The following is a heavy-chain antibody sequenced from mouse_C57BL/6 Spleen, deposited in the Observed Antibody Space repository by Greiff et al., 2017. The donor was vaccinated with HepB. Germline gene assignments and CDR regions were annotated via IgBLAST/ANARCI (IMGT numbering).Heavy chain of an antibody. D-gene: IGHD1-1*01. Sequence: EVQLVESGGGLVKPGGSLKLSCAASGFTFSSYAMSWVRQTPEKRLEWVATISDGGSYTYYPDNVKGRFTISRDNAKNNLYLQMSHLKSEDTAMYYCARDDYYGSEGNFDVWGTGTTVTVSS. CDR2: ISDGGSYT. J-gene: IGHJ1*03. CDR3: ARDDYYGSEGNFDV. CDR1: GFTFSSYA. V-gene: IGHV5-4*01.